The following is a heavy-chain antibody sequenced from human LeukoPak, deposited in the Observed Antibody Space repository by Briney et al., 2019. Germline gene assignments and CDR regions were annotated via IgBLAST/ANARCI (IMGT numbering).Heavy chain of an antibody. CDR2: YISGST. J-gene: IGHJ4*02. D-gene: IGHD1-26*01. Sequence: PSETLSLTCTISSGSIGSFYWSWIRQPPGKGLEWIGYISGSTKSNSALESRVTISMDTSKNQFSLKLNSVTAADTAVYYCTRGGSADPFEHWGQGTLVTVSS. CDR3: TRGGSADPFEH. CDR1: SGSIGSFY. V-gene: IGHV4-4*09.